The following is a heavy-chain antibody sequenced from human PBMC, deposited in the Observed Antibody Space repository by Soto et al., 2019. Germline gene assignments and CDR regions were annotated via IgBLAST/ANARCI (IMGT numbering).Heavy chain of an antibody. J-gene: IGHJ4*02. CDR1: GYSISSGYY. CDR3: ARGLQYGGNSAY. CDR2: IFHSGST. Sequence: SETLSLTCVVSGYSISSGYYWGWIRQPPGKGLEWIASIFHSGSTYYNPSLKSRVTISVDTSKNQFSLKLSSVTAADTAVYYCARGLQYGGNSAYWGQGTLVTVSS. D-gene: IGHD2-21*02. V-gene: IGHV4-38-2*01.